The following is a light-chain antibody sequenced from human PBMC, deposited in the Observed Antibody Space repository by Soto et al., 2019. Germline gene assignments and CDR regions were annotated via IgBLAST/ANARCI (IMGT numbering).Light chain of an antibody. V-gene: IGKV3-20*01. CDR2: GAS. CDR3: QQYGGSPPT. Sequence: EIVLTQSPGTLSLSPGERATLSCRASQSVSSNYLAWYRRKPGQAPRLLIYGASNRATDIPGRFSGSGSGTDFTLTITRLEPEDSAVYYCQQYGGSPPTFDPGTRVEIK. CDR1: QSVSSNY. J-gene: IGKJ1*01.